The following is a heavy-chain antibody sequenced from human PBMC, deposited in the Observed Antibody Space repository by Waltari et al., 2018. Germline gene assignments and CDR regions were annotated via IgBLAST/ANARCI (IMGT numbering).Heavy chain of an antibody. D-gene: IGHD3-9*01. Sequence: QVQLQESGPGLVKPSETLSLTCTVSGGSISSYYWTWIRQPPGKGLEWIGYIYYSGSTNYNPSLKSRVTISVDTSKNQFSLKLSSVTAADTAVYYCARVPRRDDIPQYYFDYWGQGTLVTVSS. CDR1: GGSISSYY. CDR2: IYYSGST. V-gene: IGHV4-59*01. J-gene: IGHJ4*02. CDR3: ARVPRRDDIPQYYFDY.